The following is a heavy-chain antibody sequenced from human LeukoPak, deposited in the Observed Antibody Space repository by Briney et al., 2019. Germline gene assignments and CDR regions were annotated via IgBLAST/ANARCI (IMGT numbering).Heavy chain of an antibody. D-gene: IGHD3-22*01. CDR2: INHDGSNT. Sequence: GGSLRLSCATSGFTFTTFWMHWVRQAPGKGLVWVSRINHDGSNTNYADSVKGRFTISRDNAKNTVYLQMNSLRAEDTAVYYCVRDWGYDSSGYWQKYFDTWGQGTLVTVSS. CDR3: VRDWGYDSSGYWQKYFDT. CDR1: GFTFTTFW. J-gene: IGHJ4*02. V-gene: IGHV3-74*01.